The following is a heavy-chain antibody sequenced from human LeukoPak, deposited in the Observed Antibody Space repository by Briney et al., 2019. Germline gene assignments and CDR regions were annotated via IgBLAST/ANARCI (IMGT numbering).Heavy chain of an antibody. CDR1: GFTFSSHW. D-gene: IGHD5-24*01. CDR2: ISASGATI. Sequence: GGSLRLSCAASGFTFSSHWMAWVRQAPGKGLEWVAYISASGATIYYADSVKGRFTISRDNAKNSLYLQMNSLRAEDTAVYYCARVGWLQGHYYFDYWGQGTLVTVSS. J-gene: IGHJ4*01. CDR3: ARVGWLQGHYYFDY. V-gene: IGHV3-48*04.